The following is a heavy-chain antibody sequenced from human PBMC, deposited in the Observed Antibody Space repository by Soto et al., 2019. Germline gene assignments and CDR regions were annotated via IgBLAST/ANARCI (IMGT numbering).Heavy chain of an antibody. CDR2: ISGSGGST. CDR3: AKGGAQLLHYNWFDP. Sequence: SCKASGYTFTNYYMHWVRQAPGQGLEWVSAISGSGGSTYYADSVKGRFTISRDNSKNTLYLQMNSLIAEDTAVYYCAKGGAQLLHYNWFDPWDQGTLATVSS. D-gene: IGHD2-2*01. CDR1: GYTFTNYY. J-gene: IGHJ5*02. V-gene: IGHV3-23*01.